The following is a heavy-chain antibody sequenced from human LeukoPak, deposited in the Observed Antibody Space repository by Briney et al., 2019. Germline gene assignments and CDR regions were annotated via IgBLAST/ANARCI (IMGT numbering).Heavy chain of an antibody. D-gene: IGHD2-2*01. CDR3: ARGPYCSRSGCYVVGAFDI. J-gene: IGHJ3*02. Sequence: PGGSLRLSCAASGFTFSKYAMTWVRQAPGKGLEWVSAISGSSNSTYFADSVKGRFTISRDNSKNTLYLQMNSLTVGDTAVYYCARGPYCSRSGCYVVGAFDIRGQGTMVTVSS. V-gene: IGHV3-23*01. CDR1: GFTFSKYA. CDR2: ISGSSNST.